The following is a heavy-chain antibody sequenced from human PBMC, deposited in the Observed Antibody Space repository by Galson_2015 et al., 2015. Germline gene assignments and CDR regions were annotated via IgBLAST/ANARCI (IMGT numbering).Heavy chain of an antibody. D-gene: IGHD5-18*01. CDR3: ARQVDIPMALPDY. CDR2: ISVYNGNT. J-gene: IGHJ4*02. Sequence: VKVSCKASGYTFTSYGITWVRQAPGQGLEWMGWISVYNGNTNYAQKFQGRVTMTTDTSTSTAHLELKSLRSDDTAVYFCARQVDIPMALPDYWGQGTLVIVSS. CDR1: GYTFTSYG. V-gene: IGHV1-18*04.